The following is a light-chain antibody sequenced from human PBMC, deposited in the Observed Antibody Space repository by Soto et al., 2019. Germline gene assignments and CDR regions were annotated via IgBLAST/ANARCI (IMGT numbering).Light chain of an antibody. CDR3: QQYGTSPPIT. V-gene: IGKV3-20*01. CDR2: GTS. Sequence: EIVLTQSPGTLSLCPGERATLSCRAIQTVTSNYFAWYQQRPGQAPRLLIYGTSSRATGIPDRFSGSGSGTDFTLTISRLDPEDFAVYYCQQYGTSPPITFGQGTRLEIK. CDR1: QTVTSNY. J-gene: IGKJ5*01.